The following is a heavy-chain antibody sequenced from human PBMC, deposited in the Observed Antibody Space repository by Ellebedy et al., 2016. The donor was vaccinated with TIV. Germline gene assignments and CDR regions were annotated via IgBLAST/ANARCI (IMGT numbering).Heavy chain of an antibody. J-gene: IGHJ4*02. CDR1: GGTFSSYA. CDR2: INPSGGST. V-gene: IGHV1-46*01. CDR3: ARDWGDYGELDYFDY. D-gene: IGHD4-17*01. Sequence: AASVKVSCKASGGTFSSYAISWVRQAPGQGLEWMGIINPSGGSTSYAQKFQGRVTMTRDTSTSTVYMELSSLRSDDTAVYYCARDWGDYGELDYFDYWGQGTLVTVSS.